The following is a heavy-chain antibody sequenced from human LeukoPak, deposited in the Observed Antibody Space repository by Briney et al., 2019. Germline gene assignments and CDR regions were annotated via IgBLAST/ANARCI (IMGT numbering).Heavy chain of an antibody. CDR2: IYYSGST. V-gene: IGHV4-59*01. Sequence: SETLSLTCTVSGGSISSYYWSWIRQPPAKGLEWIWYIYYSGSTNYNPSLKSRVTISVDTSKNQLSLKLSSVTAADTAVYYCARLRDYGDYAANWFDPWGQGTLVTVSS. CDR1: GGSISSYY. J-gene: IGHJ5*02. D-gene: IGHD4-17*01. CDR3: ARLRDYGDYAANWFDP.